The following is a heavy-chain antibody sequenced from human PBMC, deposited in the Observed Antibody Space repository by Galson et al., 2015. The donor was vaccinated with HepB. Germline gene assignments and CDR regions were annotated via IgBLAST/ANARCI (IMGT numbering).Heavy chain of an antibody. V-gene: IGHV3-30*18. D-gene: IGHD6-19*01. CDR3: AKDPYLYSALAGTMAGFDY. CDR2: ISYDGSNK. CDR1: GFTFSNYG. Sequence: SLRLSCAASGFTFSNYGMHWVRQAPGKGLEWVAVISYDGSNKYYADSVKGRFTISRDNSKNTLYLQMNSLRAEDTALYYCAKDPYLYSALAGTMAGFDYWGQGTQVTVS. J-gene: IGHJ4*02.